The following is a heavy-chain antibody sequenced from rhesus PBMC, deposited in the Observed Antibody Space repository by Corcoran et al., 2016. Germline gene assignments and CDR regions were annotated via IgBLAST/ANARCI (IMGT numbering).Heavy chain of an antibody. CDR2: IYGSKVTP. D-gene: IGHD6-13*01. J-gene: IGHJ4*01. Sequence: QVQLQESGPGLVKPSETLSLTCVVSGYSISSNYWSWIRQPPGKGLEWIAYIYGSKVTPSYNPSLQSRVTVSTDTSKNQFSLKLSSVTAADTAVYYCARVSRYSSWPFDYWGQGVLVTVSS. CDR1: GYSISSNY. V-gene: IGHV4-147*01. CDR3: ARVSRYSSWPFDY.